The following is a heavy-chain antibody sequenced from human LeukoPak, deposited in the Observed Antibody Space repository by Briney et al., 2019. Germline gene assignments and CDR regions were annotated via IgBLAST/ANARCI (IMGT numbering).Heavy chain of an antibody. V-gene: IGHV3-11*04. CDR1: GFTFSNAW. Sequence: GGSLRLSCAASGFTFSNAWMSWIRQAPGKGLEWVSYITSTGGSAFYADSVKGRFTISRDNAKNSLFLQMNSQRAEDTAVYYCARGRLNYGGNPGAFDIWGQGTMVTVSS. CDR2: ITSTGGSA. D-gene: IGHD4-23*01. J-gene: IGHJ3*02. CDR3: ARGRLNYGGNPGAFDI.